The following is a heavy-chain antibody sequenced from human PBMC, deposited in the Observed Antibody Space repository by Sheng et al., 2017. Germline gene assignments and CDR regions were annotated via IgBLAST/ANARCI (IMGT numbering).Heavy chain of an antibody. CDR3: ARDHSNRAGDGGDCCGVDY. CDR2: IWYDGSNK. V-gene: IGHV3-33*01. J-gene: IGHJ4*02. Sequence: QVQLVESGGGVVQPGRSLRLSCAASGFTFSSYGMHWVRQAPGKGLEWVAVIWYDGSNKYYADSVKGRFTISRDNSKNTLYLQMNSLRAEDTAVYYCARDHSNRAGDGGDCCGVDYWGQGTLVTVSS. D-gene: IGHD2-21*02. CDR1: GFTFSSYG.